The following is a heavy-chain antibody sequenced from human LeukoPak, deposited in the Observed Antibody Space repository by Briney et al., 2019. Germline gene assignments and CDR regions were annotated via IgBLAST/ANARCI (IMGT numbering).Heavy chain of an antibody. CDR3: ARDRSHGMDV. Sequence: PSETLSLTCTVSGGSISSYYWSWIRQPPGKGLEWIGYIYYSGSTNYNPSLKGRVTISVDTSKNQFSLKLSSVTAADTAVYYCARDRSHGMDVWGQGTTVTVSS. V-gene: IGHV4-59*01. CDR1: GGSISSYY. CDR2: IYYSGST. J-gene: IGHJ6*02.